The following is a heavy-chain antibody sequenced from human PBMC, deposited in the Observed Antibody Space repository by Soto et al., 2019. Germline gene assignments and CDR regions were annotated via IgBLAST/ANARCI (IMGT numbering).Heavy chain of an antibody. CDR2: INAYNGNT. D-gene: IGHD4-17*01. Sequence: QVQLVQSGAEVKRPGASVKVSCKATGYSFPSSTISWVRQSPGQGLEWMGWINAYNGNTKYTQKLQGRFTMTTDTSTSTAYMELENLRSADTAMYFCAIANYGDNDYWGQGTLVTVSS. CDR3: AIANYGDNDY. V-gene: IGHV1-18*01. CDR1: GYSFPSST. J-gene: IGHJ4*02.